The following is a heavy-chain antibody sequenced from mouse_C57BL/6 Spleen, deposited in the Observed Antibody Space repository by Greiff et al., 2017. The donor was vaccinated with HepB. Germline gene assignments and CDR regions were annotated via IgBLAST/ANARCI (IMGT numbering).Heavy chain of an antibody. J-gene: IGHJ1*03. CDR2: INPSSGYT. D-gene: IGHD1-1*01. Sequence: VQLQQSGAELARPGASVKMSCKASGYTFTSYTMHWVKQRPGPGLEWIGYINPSSGYTKYNQKFKDKATLTADKSSSTDYMQLSSLTSEDSAVYYCARSGIITTVVAHWYFDVWGTGTTVTVSS. CDR3: ARSGIITTVVAHWYFDV. V-gene: IGHV1-4*01. CDR1: GYTFTSYT.